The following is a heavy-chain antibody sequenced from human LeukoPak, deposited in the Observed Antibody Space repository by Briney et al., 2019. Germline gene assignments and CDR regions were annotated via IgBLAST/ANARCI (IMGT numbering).Heavy chain of an antibody. CDR3: ARDYCSGGSCYRELRY. Sequence: GGSLGLSCAASGFTFNNYRMHWVRQAPGKGLVWVSRINGDGGVTHYADSVKGRFSISRDSAKNTLYLQMSSLRAEDTGVYYCARDYCSGGSCYRELRYWGQGTLVTVSS. CDR1: GFTFNNYR. D-gene: IGHD2-15*01. V-gene: IGHV3-74*01. J-gene: IGHJ4*02. CDR2: INGDGGVT.